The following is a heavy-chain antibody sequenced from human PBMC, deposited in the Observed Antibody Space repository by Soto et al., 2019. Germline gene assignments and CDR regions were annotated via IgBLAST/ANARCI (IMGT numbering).Heavy chain of an antibody. V-gene: IGHV4-31*03. CDR1: GGSISSGGYY. D-gene: IGHD2-21*02. CDR3: ARDSCGGDCYRFDY. Sequence: SETLSLTCTVSGGSISSGGYYWSWIRQHPGKGLEWIGYIYYSGSTYYNPSLKSRVTISVDTSKNQFSLKLSSVTAADTAVYYCARDSCGGDCYRFDYWGQGTLVTVSS. J-gene: IGHJ4*02. CDR2: IYYSGST.